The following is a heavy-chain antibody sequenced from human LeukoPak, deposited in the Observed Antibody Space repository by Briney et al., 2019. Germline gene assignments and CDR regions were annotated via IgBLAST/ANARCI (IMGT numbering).Heavy chain of an antibody. CDR2: INHSGST. V-gene: IGHV4-34*01. Sequence: SETLSLTCAVYGGSFSGYYWSWIRQPPGKGLEWIGEINHSGSTNYNPSLKSRVTISVDTSKNQFSLKLSSVTAADTAVYYCARRERMYYYDSSGYYVSWGQGTLVTVSS. D-gene: IGHD3-22*01. J-gene: IGHJ4*02. CDR1: GGSFSGYY. CDR3: ARRERMYYYDSSGYYVS.